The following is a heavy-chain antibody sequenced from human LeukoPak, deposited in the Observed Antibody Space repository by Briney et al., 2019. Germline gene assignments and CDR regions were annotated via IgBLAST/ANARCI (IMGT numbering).Heavy chain of an antibody. V-gene: IGHV3-30*18. Sequence: GGSLRLSCAASGFSFSSDGMHWVRQAPGKGLEWVAVISYDGSDEYYADSVKGRFTISRDNSKNTLYLQMNSLRAEDTAVYYCAKGYSYLDYWGQGTLVTVSS. CDR3: AKGYSYLDY. CDR1: GFSFSSDG. J-gene: IGHJ4*02. CDR2: ISYDGSDE. D-gene: IGHD5-18*01.